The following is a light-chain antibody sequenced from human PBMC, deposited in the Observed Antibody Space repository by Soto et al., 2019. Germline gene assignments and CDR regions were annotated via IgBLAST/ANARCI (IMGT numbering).Light chain of an antibody. CDR3: QQYGRSPWT. CDR2: GAS. CDR1: QSVSNNY. V-gene: IGKV3-20*01. J-gene: IGKJ1*01. Sequence: EIVLTQSPGTLSLSPGERATLCCRASQSVSNNYLAWYQQKPGQAPRLLIYGASNRATGIPDRFSGSGSGTDFTLTISRLEPEDFAVYYCQQYGRSPWTFGQGTKVDIK.